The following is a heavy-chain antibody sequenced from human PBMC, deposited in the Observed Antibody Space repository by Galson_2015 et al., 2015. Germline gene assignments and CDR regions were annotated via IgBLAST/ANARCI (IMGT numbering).Heavy chain of an antibody. V-gene: IGHV1-69*02. CDR2: IIPILGIA. J-gene: IGHJ3*02. CDR3: ARGGGGCYYPTYAFYI. CDR1: GGTFSSYT. D-gene: IGHD2-21*01. Sequence: SVKVCCKASGGTFSSYTISWVRQAPGQGLEWMGRIIPILGIANYAQKFQVRVTITADKSTSTAYMELRSLRSEDTAVYYCARGGGGCYYPTYAFYIWGQGTMVTVSS.